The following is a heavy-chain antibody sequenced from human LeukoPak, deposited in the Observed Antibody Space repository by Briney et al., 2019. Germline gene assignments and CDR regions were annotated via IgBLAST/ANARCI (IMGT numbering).Heavy chain of an antibody. Sequence: GGSLRLSCAASGFTFITYGMHWVRQAPGKGLEWVAFIRYDGSNKYYADSVKGRFTISRDNSKNTLYLQMNSLRAEDTAVYYCAKGIQLWLGHWGQGTLVTVSS. J-gene: IGHJ4*02. D-gene: IGHD5-18*01. CDR1: GFTFITYG. V-gene: IGHV3-30*02. CDR2: IRYDGSNK. CDR3: AKGIQLWLGH.